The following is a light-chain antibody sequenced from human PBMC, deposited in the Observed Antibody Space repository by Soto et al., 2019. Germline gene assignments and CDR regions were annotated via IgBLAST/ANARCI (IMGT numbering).Light chain of an antibody. J-gene: IGKJ2*01. Sequence: EVVLTQSPGALSLSPGESATLSCRASQSLSSNYLAWYQQKPGQAPRPLVYGASSRATGIPDRFSGSGSGTDFTLTISRLEPEDFAVYYCQQYGGSPPNTFGQGTKLEIK. CDR2: GAS. CDR1: QSLSSNY. CDR3: QQYGGSPPNT. V-gene: IGKV3-20*01.